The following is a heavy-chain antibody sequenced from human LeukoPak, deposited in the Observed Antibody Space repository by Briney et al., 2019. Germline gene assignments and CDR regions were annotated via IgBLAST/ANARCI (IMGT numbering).Heavy chain of an antibody. D-gene: IGHD3-3*01. V-gene: IGHV1-2*02. CDR1: GYTFTGYY. Sequence: ASVKVSCKASGYTFTGYYMHWVRQAPGQGLEWMGWINPNSGGTNYAQKFQGRVTMTRDTSISTAYMELSRLRSDATAVYYCARSLVVPTYYDFWSGGRFDSWGQGTLVTVSS. CDR2: INPNSGGT. CDR3: ARSLVVPTYYDFWSGGRFDS. J-gene: IGHJ4*02.